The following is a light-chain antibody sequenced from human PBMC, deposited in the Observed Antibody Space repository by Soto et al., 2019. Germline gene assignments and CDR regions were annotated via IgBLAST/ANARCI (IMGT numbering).Light chain of an antibody. CDR2: SND. CDR1: SSNIASNT. V-gene: IGLV1-44*01. CDR3: AAWDDTLGGV. Sequence: QSVLTQPPPASGTPGQRVTVSCSGSSSNIASNTVNWYQQLPGTAPKLLIYSNDQRPSGVPDRFSASKSGTSASLAISGLQSEDEADYYCAAWDDTLGGVFGGGTKVTVL. J-gene: IGLJ3*02.